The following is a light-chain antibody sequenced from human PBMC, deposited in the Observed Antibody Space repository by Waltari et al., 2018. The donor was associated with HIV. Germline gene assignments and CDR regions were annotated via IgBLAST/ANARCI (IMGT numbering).Light chain of an antibody. J-gene: IGKJ4*01. CDR1: QSVSRN. CDR3: QQYNNWPPLT. V-gene: IGKV3-15*01. Sequence: EIVLTQSPGTLSLSPGERATLSCRASQSVSRNFLAWYHQKPGQAPRLLIYGASTRATGIPARFSGSGSGTEFTLTISSLQSEDFAVYYCQQYNNWPPLTFGGGTKVEIK. CDR2: GAS.